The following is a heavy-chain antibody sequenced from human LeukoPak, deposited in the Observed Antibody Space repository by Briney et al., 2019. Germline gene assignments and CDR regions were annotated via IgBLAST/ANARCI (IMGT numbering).Heavy chain of an antibody. CDR1: GGSISSYY. J-gene: IGHJ4*02. CDR2: FYISGST. Sequence: PSETLSLTCTVSGGSISSYYWSWVRQPAGKGLEWIARFYISGSTNYNPSLKSRVTMSVDTSKNQFSLRLNSVTAADTAVYYCARDFLLQSEGLFDYWGQGTLVTVSS. V-gene: IGHV4-4*07. D-gene: IGHD4-11*01. CDR3: ARDFLLQSEGLFDY.